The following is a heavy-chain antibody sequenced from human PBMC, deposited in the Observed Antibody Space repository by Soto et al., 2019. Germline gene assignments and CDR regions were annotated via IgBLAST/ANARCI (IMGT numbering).Heavy chain of an antibody. CDR2: IYCDDDK. Sequence: QITLKESGPTLVKPTQTLTLTCTFSGFSLSTSGVGVGWIRQPPGKALEWLALIYCDDDKRYSPSLKSMLTINKDTSKKQVVLTMTNMDPVYTTTYYCAHSPLSDHYDSSGLEGAFAIWGQGTMVTVAS. CDR3: AHSPLSDHYDSSGLEGAFAI. J-gene: IGHJ3*02. CDR1: GFSLSTSGVG. D-gene: IGHD3-22*01. V-gene: IGHV2-5*02.